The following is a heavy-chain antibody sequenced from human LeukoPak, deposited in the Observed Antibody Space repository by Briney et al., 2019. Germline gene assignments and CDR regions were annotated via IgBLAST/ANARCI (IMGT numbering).Heavy chain of an antibody. CDR1: GFTVSTNY. V-gene: IGHV3-53*04. D-gene: IGHD1-14*01. CDR2: IYNDGRT. Sequence: GESLKISCAASGFTVSTNYMSWVRQAPGKGLDWVSVIYNDGRTFYADSVKGRFTMSRHNSENTLYLQMDSLRVEDTAVYYCVRVPLHPTISHFDLWDQGTLVTVSS. CDR3: VRVPLHPTISHFDL. J-gene: IGHJ4*02.